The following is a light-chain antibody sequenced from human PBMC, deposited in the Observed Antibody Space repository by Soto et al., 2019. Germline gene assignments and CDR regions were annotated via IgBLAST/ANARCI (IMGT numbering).Light chain of an antibody. Sequence: QTVVTQSSSASASLGSSVKLTCTLSSGHSSYIIAWHQQQPGKAPRYLMKLEGSGSYNKGSGVPDRFSGSSSGADRYLTISNLQSEDEADYYCETWDSKGVVFGGGTKLTVL. CDR1: SGHSSYI. V-gene: IGLV4-60*03. CDR3: ETWDSKGVV. CDR2: LEGSGSY. J-gene: IGLJ2*01.